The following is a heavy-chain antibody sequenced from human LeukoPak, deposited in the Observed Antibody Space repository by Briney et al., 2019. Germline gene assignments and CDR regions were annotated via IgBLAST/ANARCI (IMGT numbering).Heavy chain of an antibody. CDR2: ISGSGGST. J-gene: IGHJ4*02. CDR1: GFTFSSYS. V-gene: IGHV3-23*01. D-gene: IGHD3-3*01. CDR3: AKDHVTIFGVAYDY. Sequence: GGSLRLSCAASGFTFSSYSMNWVRQAPGKGLEWVSAISGSGGSTYYADSVKGRFTISRDNSKNTLYLQMNSLRAEDTAVYYCAKDHVTIFGVAYDYWGQGTLVTVSS.